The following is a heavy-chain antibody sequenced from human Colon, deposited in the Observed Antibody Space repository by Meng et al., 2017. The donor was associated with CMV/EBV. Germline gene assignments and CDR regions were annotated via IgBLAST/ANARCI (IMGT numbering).Heavy chain of an antibody. CDR3: ARRITIFGVVPGDAFDI. V-gene: IGHV3-23*01. Sequence: GESLKISCAASGFSFSSYAMTWVRQAPGKGLEWVSTISGRGESTYYADSVKGRFTISRDNSKNTLYLQMNSLRAEDTAVYYCARRITIFGVVPGDAFDIWGQGTMVTVSS. CDR2: ISGRGEST. CDR1: GFSFSSYA. D-gene: IGHD3-3*01. J-gene: IGHJ3*02.